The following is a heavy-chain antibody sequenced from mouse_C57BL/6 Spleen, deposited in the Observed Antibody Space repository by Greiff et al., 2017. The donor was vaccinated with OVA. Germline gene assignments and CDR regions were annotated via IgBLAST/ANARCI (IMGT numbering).Heavy chain of an antibody. J-gene: IGHJ4*01. D-gene: IGHD3-2*02. V-gene: IGHV1-81*01. Sequence: VQLQQSGAELVKPGASVKISCKASGYTFTSYGISWVKQRTGQGLEWIGEIYPRSGNTYYNEKFKGKATLTADKSSSTAYMELRSLTSEDSAVYFCAIDSSGYVDYAMDYWGQGTSVTVSS. CDR2: IYPRSGNT. CDR3: AIDSSGYVDYAMDY. CDR1: GYTFTSYG.